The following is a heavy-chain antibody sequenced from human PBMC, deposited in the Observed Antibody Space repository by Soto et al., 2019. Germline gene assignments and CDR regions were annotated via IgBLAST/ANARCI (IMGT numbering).Heavy chain of an antibody. Sequence: SETLSLTCSVSGGSISSSSYFWGWTRQPPGKGLEWIGSIYYSGSTYYNPSLKSRVTVSVDTSKNQFSLKLSSVTAADTAVYYCARHPSDFWFEPWGQGTLVTVSS. CDR3: ARHPSDFWFEP. V-gene: IGHV4-39*01. CDR2: IYYSGST. J-gene: IGHJ5*02. D-gene: IGHD2-21*02. CDR1: GGSISSSSYF.